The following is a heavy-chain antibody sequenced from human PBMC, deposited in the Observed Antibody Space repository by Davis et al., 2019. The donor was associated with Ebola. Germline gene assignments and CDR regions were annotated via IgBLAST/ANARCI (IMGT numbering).Heavy chain of an antibody. Sequence: GGSLRLSCAASGFTFSSYSMNWVRQAPGKGLEWVSSISSSSSYIYYADSVKSRFTISRDNAKNSLYLQMNSLRAEDTAVYYCARDLGFNWFDPWGQGTLVTVSS. CDR2: ISSSSSYI. V-gene: IGHV3-21*01. CDR1: GFTFSSYS. J-gene: IGHJ5*02. CDR3: ARDLGFNWFDP.